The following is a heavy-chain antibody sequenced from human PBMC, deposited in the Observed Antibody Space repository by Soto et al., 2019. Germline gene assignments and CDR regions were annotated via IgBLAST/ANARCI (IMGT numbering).Heavy chain of an antibody. J-gene: IGHJ6*02. D-gene: IGHD3-3*01. Sequence: GGSLRLSCAASGFRFDYYNMHWVRQAPGKGLEWVSLITWNGGNKYYEDSVKGRFTISRDGTTQSVSLQMTSLKREDTGVYYCARETLSFGSALDVWGQGTTVTVS. CDR3: ARETLSFGSALDV. CDR2: ITWNGGNK. V-gene: IGHV3-43*01. CDR1: GFRFDYYN.